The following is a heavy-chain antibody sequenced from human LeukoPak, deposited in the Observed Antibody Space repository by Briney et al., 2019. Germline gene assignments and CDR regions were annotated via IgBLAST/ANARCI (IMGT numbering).Heavy chain of an antibody. Sequence: GGSLRLSCAASGFTFSSYAMHWVRQAPGKGLEWVVVISYDGSNKYYADSVKGRFTISRDNSKKTLYVQMNSLRAEDTAVYYCARGVVVVVAATTGPFDPWGQGTLVTVSS. CDR2: ISYDGSNK. J-gene: IGHJ5*02. D-gene: IGHD2-15*01. CDR1: GFTFSSYA. V-gene: IGHV3-30*04. CDR3: ARGVVVVVAATTGPFDP.